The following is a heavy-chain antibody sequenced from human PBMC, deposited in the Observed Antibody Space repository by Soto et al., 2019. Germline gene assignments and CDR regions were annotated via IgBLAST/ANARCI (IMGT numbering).Heavy chain of an antibody. V-gene: IGHV3-30-3*01. CDR1: GFTFSSYA. D-gene: IGHD2-15*01. CDR2: ISYDGSNK. CDR3: ARDLSSIVVVVAATSSYYGMDV. J-gene: IGHJ6*02. Sequence: QVQLVESGGGVVQPGRSLRLSCAASGFTFSSYAMHWVRQAPGKGLEWVAVISYDGSNKYYADSVKGRFTISRDNSKNTLYLQMNSLRAEDTAVYYCARDLSSIVVVVAATSSYYGMDVWRQGTTVTVSS.